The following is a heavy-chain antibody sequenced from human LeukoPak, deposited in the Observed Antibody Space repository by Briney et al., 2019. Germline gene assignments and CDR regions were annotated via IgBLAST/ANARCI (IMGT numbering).Heavy chain of an antibody. J-gene: IGHJ3*02. V-gene: IGHV5-51*01. D-gene: IGHD1-26*01. CDR3: ARRNKPGAVTQYAFDI. CDR1: GYRFSSYW. CDR2: IYPGDSDT. Sequence: GGSPENSPTGSGYRFSSYWVGWGGQMPGERLEGVGGIYPGDSDTRYSPSFQGQVTISADKSISTAYLQWSSLKASDTAMYYCARRNKPGAVTQYAFDIWGQGTMVTVSS.